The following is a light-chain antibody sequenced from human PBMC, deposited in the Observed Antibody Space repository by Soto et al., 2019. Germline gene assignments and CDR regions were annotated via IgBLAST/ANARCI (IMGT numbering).Light chain of an antibody. V-gene: IGLV2-8*01. CDR1: SSDVGAYNF. CDR3: TSFADSNTYV. CDR2: EVS. Sequence: QSVLTQPPSASGSPGQSVTISCTGTSSDVGAYNFVSWYQQHPGKAPKLMIYEVSKRPSGVPDRFSGSKSGNTASLTVSGLQAEDEADYYCTSFADSNTYVFGTGTKSPS. J-gene: IGLJ1*01.